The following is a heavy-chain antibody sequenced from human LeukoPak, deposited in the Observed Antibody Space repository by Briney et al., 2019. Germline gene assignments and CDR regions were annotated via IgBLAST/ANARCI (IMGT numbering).Heavy chain of an antibody. V-gene: IGHV4-59*08. CDR1: GGSISSYY. Sequence: PSETLSLTCTVSGGSISSYYWSWIRQPPGKGLEWIGYIYYSGSTNYNPSLKSRVTISVDTSKNQFSLKLSSVTAADTAVYYCAGTPRGYSSSWYYFDYWGQGTLVTVSS. J-gene: IGHJ4*02. CDR2: IYYSGST. CDR3: AGTPRGYSSSWYYFDY. D-gene: IGHD6-13*01.